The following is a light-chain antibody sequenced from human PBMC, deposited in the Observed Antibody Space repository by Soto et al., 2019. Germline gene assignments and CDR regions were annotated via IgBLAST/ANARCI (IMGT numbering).Light chain of an antibody. Sequence: EIVLTQSPGTLSLSPGERATLSCRASQSVSSSYLAWYQQKPGQAPRLLIYGASSRATGFPDRFSVSGYGTDFTLTISRLEPEDFAVYYCQQYGSSLFTFGGGTKVEIK. V-gene: IGKV3-20*01. CDR2: GAS. CDR3: QQYGSSLFT. J-gene: IGKJ4*01. CDR1: QSVSSSY.